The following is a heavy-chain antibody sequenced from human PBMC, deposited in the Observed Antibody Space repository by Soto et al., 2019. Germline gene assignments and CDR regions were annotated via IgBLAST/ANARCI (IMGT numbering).Heavy chain of an antibody. CDR3: AKDLNPMITFGGVLPDY. CDR2: ISYDGSNK. CDR1: GFTFSSYG. Sequence: GGSLRLSCAASGFTFSSYGMHWVRQAPGKGLEWVAVISYDGSNKYYADSVKGRFTISRDNSKNTLYLQMNSLRAEDTAVYYCAKDLNPMITFGGVLPDYWGQGTLVTVSS. D-gene: IGHD3-16*01. J-gene: IGHJ4*02. V-gene: IGHV3-30*18.